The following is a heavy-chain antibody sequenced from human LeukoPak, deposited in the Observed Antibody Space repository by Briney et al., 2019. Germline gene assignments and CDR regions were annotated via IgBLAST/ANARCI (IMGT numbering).Heavy chain of an antibody. J-gene: IGHJ4*02. V-gene: IGHV1-2*06. D-gene: IGHD3-22*01. Sequence: ASVKVSCKASGYTFTGYYMHWVRQAPGQGLEWMGRINPNSGGTNYAQKFQGRVTMTRDTSINTAYMELSRLRSDDTAVYYCARAGYDSSGYSDYWGQGTLVTVSS. CDR1: GYTFTGYY. CDR2: INPNSGGT. CDR3: ARAGYDSSGYSDY.